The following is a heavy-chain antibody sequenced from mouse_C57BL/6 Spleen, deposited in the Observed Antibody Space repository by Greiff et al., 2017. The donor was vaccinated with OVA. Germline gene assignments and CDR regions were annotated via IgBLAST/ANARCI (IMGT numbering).Heavy chain of an antibody. D-gene: IGHD3-2*02. V-gene: IGHV1-39*01. CDR3: ARKDSSGYGYAMDY. CDR2: INPNYGTT. J-gene: IGHJ4*01. CDR1: GYSFTDYN. Sequence: VQLKESGPELVKTGASVKISCKASGYSFTDYNMNWVKQSNGKSLEWIGVINPNYGTTSYNQKFKGKATLTVDQSSSTAYMQLNSLTSEDSAVYYCARKDSSGYGYAMDYWGQGTSVTVSS.